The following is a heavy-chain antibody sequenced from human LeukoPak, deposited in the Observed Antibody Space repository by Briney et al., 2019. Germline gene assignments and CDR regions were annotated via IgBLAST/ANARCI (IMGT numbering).Heavy chain of an antibody. J-gene: IGHJ4*02. CDR3: ARRGNYYGSGSYYPFDY. V-gene: IGHV1-69*05. CDR1: GGTFSSYA. CDR2: IIPIFGTA. Sequence: SVKVSCKASGGTFSSYAISWVRQAPGQGLEWMGGIIPIFGTANYAQKFQGRVTMTRDTSTSTVYMELSSLRSEDTAVYYCARRGNYYGSGSYYPFDYWGQGTLVTVSS. D-gene: IGHD3-10*01.